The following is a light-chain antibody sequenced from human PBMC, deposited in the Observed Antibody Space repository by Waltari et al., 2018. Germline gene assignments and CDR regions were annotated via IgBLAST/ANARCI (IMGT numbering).Light chain of an antibody. CDR3: QHYVRLPAT. V-gene: IGKV3-20*01. CDR1: QSVRGS. Sequence: EIVLTQSPGTLSLSPGERATLSCRASQSVRGSLAWYQQKAGQARRLLIYGASSRATGIPDRVSGSGSGTDFSLTISILEPEDFAVYYCQHYVRLPATFGQGTKVEIK. J-gene: IGKJ1*01. CDR2: GAS.